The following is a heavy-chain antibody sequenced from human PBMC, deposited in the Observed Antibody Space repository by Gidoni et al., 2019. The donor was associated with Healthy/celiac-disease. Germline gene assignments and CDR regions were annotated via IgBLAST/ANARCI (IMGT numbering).Heavy chain of an antibody. V-gene: IGHV3-7*01. CDR1: GFTFSSYW. Sequence: EVQLVESGGGLVQPGGSLRLSCAASGFTFSSYWMSRVRQAPGKGLEWVANIKQDGSEKYYVDSVKCRFTISRDNAKNSLYLQVNSLRAEDTAVYYCARVAGYCSGGSCYSLYFQHWGQGTLVTVSS. CDR3: ARVAGYCSGGSCYSLYFQH. J-gene: IGHJ1*01. CDR2: IKQDGSEK. D-gene: IGHD2-15*01.